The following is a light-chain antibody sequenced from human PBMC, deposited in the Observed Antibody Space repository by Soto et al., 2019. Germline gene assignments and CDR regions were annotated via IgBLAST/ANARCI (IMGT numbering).Light chain of an antibody. V-gene: IGLV2-14*01. J-gene: IGLJ2*01. CDR2: EVT. CDR3: SSYTSRSTLV. Sequence: QSALTQPASVSGSPGQSITISCTGTSSDVGGYNYVSWYQHHPGKAPKLMIYEVTYRPSGVSNRFSGSKSGNAASLTISGLQPEDEADYYCSSYTSRSTLVFGGGTKLTVL. CDR1: SSDVGGYNY.